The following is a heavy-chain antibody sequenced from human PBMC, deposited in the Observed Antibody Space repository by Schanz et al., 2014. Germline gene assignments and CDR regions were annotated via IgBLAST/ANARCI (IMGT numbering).Heavy chain of an antibody. D-gene: IGHD2-8*01. V-gene: IGHV3-23*04. J-gene: IGHJ5*02. CDR3: AEKVPGGKLCTS. CDR2: ISGHHSNT. CDR1: GFTFSTHA. Sequence: EMQLVESGGGLIQPGGSLRLSCAASGFTFSTHAMSWVRQAPGNGLEWVSSISGHHSNTFYADSVKGPFTITRDNSKNTLYLHKDRLRANGTGPECSAEKVPGGKLCTSWGQGSLVTVSS.